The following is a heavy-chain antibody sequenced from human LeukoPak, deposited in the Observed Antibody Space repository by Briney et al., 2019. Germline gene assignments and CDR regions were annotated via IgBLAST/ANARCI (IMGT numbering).Heavy chain of an antibody. CDR3: ARHLSDYVWGSYPNGDY. D-gene: IGHD3-16*01. CDR2: IYYSGST. V-gene: IGHV4-39*01. Sequence: SEALSLTCTVSGGSISSSSYYWGRIRQPPGKGLEWIGSIYYSGSTYYNPSLKSRVTISVDTSKNQFSLKLSSVTAADTAVYYCARHLSDYVWGSYPNGDYWGQGTLVTVSS. CDR1: GGSISSSSYY. J-gene: IGHJ4*02.